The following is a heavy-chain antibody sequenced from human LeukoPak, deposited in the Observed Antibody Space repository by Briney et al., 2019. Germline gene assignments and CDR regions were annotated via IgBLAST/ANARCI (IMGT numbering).Heavy chain of an antibody. CDR2: INPSGGST. D-gene: IGHD5-18*01. V-gene: IGHV1-46*01. J-gene: IGHJ6*02. Sequence: ASVKVSCKASGYTFTSYYMHWVRQAPGQGLEWMGIINPSGGSTSYAQKFQGRVTMTRDTSTSTVYMELSSLGSEDTAVYYCARDEREWIQLWNRYYYYGMGVWGQGTTVTVSS. CDR3: ARDEREWIQLWNRYYYYGMGV. CDR1: GYTFTSYY.